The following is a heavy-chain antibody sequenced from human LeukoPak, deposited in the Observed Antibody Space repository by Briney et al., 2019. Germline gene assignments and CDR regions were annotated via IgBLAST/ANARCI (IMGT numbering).Heavy chain of an antibody. Sequence: NPSETLSLTCSVSDGSINSCYWNWIRRPPGKGLEWIGYIYYNGNTNYSPSLKSRVTMSVDTSKNLFSLKVSSVTAADTAVYYCARGRSNYYGMDVWGQGTTVTVSS. CDR3: ARGRSNYYGMDV. J-gene: IGHJ6*02. CDR1: DGSINSCY. CDR2: IYYNGNT. D-gene: IGHD1-26*01. V-gene: IGHV4-59*01.